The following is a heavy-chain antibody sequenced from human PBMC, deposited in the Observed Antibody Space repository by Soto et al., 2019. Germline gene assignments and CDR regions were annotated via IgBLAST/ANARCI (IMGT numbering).Heavy chain of an antibody. CDR3: ARVWLSNWFDP. Sequence: GGSLRLSCAASGFTFSSYAMSWVRQAPGKGLEWVSAISGSGGSTYYADSVKGRFTISRDNSKNTLYLQMNSLRAEDTAVYYSARVWLSNWFDPWGQGTLVTVSS. V-gene: IGHV3-23*01. CDR2: ISGSGGST. D-gene: IGHD3-22*01. CDR1: GFTFSSYA. J-gene: IGHJ5*02.